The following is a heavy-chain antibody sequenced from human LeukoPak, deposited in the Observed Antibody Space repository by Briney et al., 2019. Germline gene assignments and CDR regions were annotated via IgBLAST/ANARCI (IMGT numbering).Heavy chain of an antibody. V-gene: IGHV3-23*01. D-gene: IGHD2-15*01. J-gene: IGHJ5*02. CDR3: AKLDGGYCSGGSCYSRKFDP. CDR2: ISGTAFST. CDR1: GFTFSSYG. Sequence: GGSLRLSCAASGFTFSSYGMSWVRQAPGKGLEWVSIISGTAFSTYYADSVKGRFTISRDNSKNTLYLQMNSLRAEDTAVYYCAKLDGGYCSGGSCYSRKFDPWGQGTLVTVSS.